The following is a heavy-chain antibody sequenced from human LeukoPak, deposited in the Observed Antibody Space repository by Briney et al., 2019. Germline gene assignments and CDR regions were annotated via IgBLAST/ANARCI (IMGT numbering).Heavy chain of an antibody. CDR2: IYYSGST. D-gene: IGHD5-24*01. J-gene: IGHJ4*02. Sequence: SETLSLTCTVSGGSISSNNYNWGWIRQPPGKGLEGIGNIYYSGSTYYNPSLRTGVTISVDTSKNQFSLKLSSVTAADTAVYYCARQRGRDGYNEIDYWGQGTLVTVSS. V-gene: IGHV4-39*01. CDR1: GGSISSNNYN. CDR3: ARQRGRDGYNEIDY.